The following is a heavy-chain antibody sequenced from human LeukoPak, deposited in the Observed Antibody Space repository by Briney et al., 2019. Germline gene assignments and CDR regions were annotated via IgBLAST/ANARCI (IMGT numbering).Heavy chain of an antibody. CDR1: GGSISSGSYY. J-gene: IGHJ5*02. Sequence: SETLSLTCTVSGGSISSGSYYWSWIRQPAGKGLEWIGRIYTSGSTNYNPSLKSRVTISVDTSKNQFSLKLSSVTAADTAVYYCARARRGENEDWFDPWGQGTLVTVSS. V-gene: IGHV4-61*02. CDR3: ARARRGENEDWFDP. D-gene: IGHD2/OR15-2a*01. CDR2: IYTSGST.